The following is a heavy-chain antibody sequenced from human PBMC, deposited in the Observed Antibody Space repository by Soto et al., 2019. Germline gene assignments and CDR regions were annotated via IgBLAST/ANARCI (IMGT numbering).Heavy chain of an antibody. Sequence: QLQLQESGPGLVKPSETLSLTCIVSGGSISSSNYYWAWIRQPPGKALEWIGNIYYTEGTYYNPSLKSRVTRSVDTSKNQVSLMLFSVTAADTAIYYCVSAAKWELLFDYWGQGTLVTVSS. CDR3: VSAAKWELLFDY. V-gene: IGHV4-39*01. CDR1: GGSISSSNYY. J-gene: IGHJ4*02. D-gene: IGHD1-26*01. CDR2: IYYTEGT.